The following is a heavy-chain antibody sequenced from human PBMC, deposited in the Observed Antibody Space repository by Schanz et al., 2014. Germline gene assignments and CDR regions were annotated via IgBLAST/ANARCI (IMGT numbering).Heavy chain of an antibody. D-gene: IGHD2-15*01. CDR2: ISHSGGSK. CDR3: AKGMGYCSGGTCYDYYYYGLDV. Sequence: VQLVESGGGVVQFGRSLRLSCVASGFTFSSYAMTWVRQAPGKGLEWVSSISHSGGSKYYADSVKGRFTISRDNSENTLYLQMNSLSADDTAVFYCAKGMGYCSGGTCYDYYYYGLDVWGQGTTVTVSS. J-gene: IGHJ6*02. V-gene: IGHV3-23*04. CDR1: GFTFSSYA.